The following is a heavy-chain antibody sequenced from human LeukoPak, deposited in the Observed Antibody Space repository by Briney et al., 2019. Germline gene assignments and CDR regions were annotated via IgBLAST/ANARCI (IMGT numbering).Heavy chain of an antibody. V-gene: IGHV3-7*01. J-gene: IGHJ4*02. Sequence: PGGSLRLSCAASGSSFNAYWMAWVRQAPGTALEWVANINPAGSETFHVDPVKGRFSISRDHAKNFVYLQMNSLRAEDTAVYYCATFGLVAALDLWGQGTRVTVSS. CDR3: ATFGLVAALDL. CDR2: INPAGSET. D-gene: IGHD5-12*01. CDR1: GSSFNAYW.